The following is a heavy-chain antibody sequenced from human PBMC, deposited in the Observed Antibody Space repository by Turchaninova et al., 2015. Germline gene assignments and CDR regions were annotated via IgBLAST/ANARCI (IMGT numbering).Heavy chain of an antibody. CDR3: ARVDYDHIWGSSIDH. Sequence: QLQLQESGPGRVKPSETLSLPCIVSAHYISSTAYTWGWIRQPPGKGLEWSGSLYNRGRTYYNPSRKSRGTISADTSKNQFSLKLSFVTAADTAVYYCARVDYDHIWGSSIDHWGQGTLVTVAS. CDR1: AHYISSTAYT. J-gene: IGHJ4*02. D-gene: IGHD3-16*01. CDR2: LYNRGRT. V-gene: IGHV4-39*01.